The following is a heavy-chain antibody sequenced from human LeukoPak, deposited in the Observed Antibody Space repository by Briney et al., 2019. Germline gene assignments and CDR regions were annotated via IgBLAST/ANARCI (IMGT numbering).Heavy chain of an antibody. D-gene: IGHD6-6*01. J-gene: IGHJ4*02. CDR1: GGSISSYYW. V-gene: IGHV2-5*08. CDR3: AHGSAARFDY. CDR2: IYWDDDK. Sequence: TLSLTCTVSGGSISSYYWSWIRQPPGKALEWLALIYWDDDKRYSPSLKSRLTITKDTSKNQVVLTMTNMDPVDTATYYCAHGSAARFDYWGQGTLVTVSS.